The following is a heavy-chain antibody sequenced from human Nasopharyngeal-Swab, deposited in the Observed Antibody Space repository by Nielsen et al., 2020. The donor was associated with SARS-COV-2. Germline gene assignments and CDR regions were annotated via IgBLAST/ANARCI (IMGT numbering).Heavy chain of an antibody. CDR2: IIPIFGTA. V-gene: IGHV1-69*01. J-gene: IGHJ6*03. D-gene: IGHD4-23*01. CDR3: ARPTVVTPPSYYYYYMDV. Sequence: WVRQAPGQGLEWMGGIIPIFGTANYAQKFQGRVTITADESTSTAYMELSSLRSEDTAVYYCARPTVVTPPSYYYYYMDVWAKGPRSPSP.